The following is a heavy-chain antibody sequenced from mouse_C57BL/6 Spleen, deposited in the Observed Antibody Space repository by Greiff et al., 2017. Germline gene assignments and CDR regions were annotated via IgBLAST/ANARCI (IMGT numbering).Heavy chain of an antibody. CDR1: GSTFTDYY. Sequence: VQLQQSGPELVKPGASVKISCKASGSTFTDYYMNWVKQSHGKSLEWIGDISPNNGGTSYNQKFKGKATLTVDKSSSNTYMDLRSLTSEASAVYFYSSASWDPYAMDYWGQGTSVTVSS. D-gene: IGHD4-1*01. CDR2: ISPNNGGT. J-gene: IGHJ4*01. CDR3: SSASWDPYAMDY. V-gene: IGHV1-26*01.